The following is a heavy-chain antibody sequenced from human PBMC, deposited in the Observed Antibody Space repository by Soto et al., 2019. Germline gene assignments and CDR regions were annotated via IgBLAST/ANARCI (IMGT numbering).Heavy chain of an antibody. V-gene: IGHV6-1*01. Sequence: SQTLSLTCAISGDSVSSNSAAWNWIGQSPSRGLEWLGRTYYRSKWYNDYAVSVKSRITINPDTSKNQFSLQLNSVTPEDTAVYYCARSQTDYYYGMDVWGQGTTVTVSS. CDR2: TYYRSKWYN. CDR1: GDSVSSNSAA. CDR3: ARSQTDYYYGMDV. J-gene: IGHJ6*02.